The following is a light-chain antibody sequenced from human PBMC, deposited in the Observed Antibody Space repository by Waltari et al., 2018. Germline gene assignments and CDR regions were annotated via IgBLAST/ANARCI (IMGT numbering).Light chain of an antibody. CDR2: GAS. CDR1: QSIARN. V-gene: IGKV3-15*01. CDR3: QQYNSWRT. Sequence: EILMTQSPPTLSVSPGESATLSCRASQSIARNLAWYQQKPGQAPRPLIYGASTMATGIPARFSGSGSGTEFTLTISSLQSEDFAVYYCQQYNSWRTFGQGTKLEIK. J-gene: IGKJ2*01.